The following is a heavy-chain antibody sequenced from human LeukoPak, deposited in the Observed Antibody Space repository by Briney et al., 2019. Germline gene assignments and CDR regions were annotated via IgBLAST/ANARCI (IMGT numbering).Heavy chain of an antibody. V-gene: IGHV1-69*01. CDR3: AREAPYCTSTSCQWRGPGAFDI. D-gene: IGHD2-2*01. CDR2: IIPMIGTA. J-gene: IGHJ3*02. CDR1: GGTISSYA. Sequence: GASVKVSCKASGGTISSYAISWVRQAPGQGLECMGGIIPMIGTANYAQKFQGRVTITADESTSTAYMELSGLRSEDTAVYYCAREAPYCTSTSCQWRGPGAFDIWGQGTMVTVSS.